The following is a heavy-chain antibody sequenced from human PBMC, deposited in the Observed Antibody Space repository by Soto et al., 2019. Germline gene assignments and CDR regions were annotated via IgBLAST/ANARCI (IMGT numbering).Heavy chain of an antibody. CDR2: TYYRSKWYN. Sequence: SQTLSLTCAISGDSVSSNSAAWNWIRQSPSRGLEWLGRTYYRSKWYNDYAVSVKSRVTINPDTSKNQFSLQLNSVTPEDTAVYYCAREAAALIVVVPAASWYFDYWGQGTLVTVSS. CDR3: AREAAALIVVVPAASWYFDY. CDR1: GDSVSSNSAA. J-gene: IGHJ4*02. V-gene: IGHV6-1*01. D-gene: IGHD2-2*01.